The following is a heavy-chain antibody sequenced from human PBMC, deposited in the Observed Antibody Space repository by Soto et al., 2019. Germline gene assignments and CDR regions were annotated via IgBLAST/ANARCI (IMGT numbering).Heavy chain of an antibody. CDR2: IVVGSGNT. CDR3: AAAPTGYWYFDL. Sequence: SVKVSCKASGFTFTSSAVQCVRQARGQRLEWIGWIVVGSGNTNYAQKFQERVTITRDMSTSTAYMELSSLRSEDTAVYYCAAAPTGYWYFDLWGRGTLVTVSS. CDR1: GFTFTSSA. J-gene: IGHJ2*01. D-gene: IGHD4-17*01. V-gene: IGHV1-58*01.